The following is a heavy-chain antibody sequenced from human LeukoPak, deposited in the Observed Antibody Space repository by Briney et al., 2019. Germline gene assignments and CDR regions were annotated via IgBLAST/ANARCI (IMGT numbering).Heavy chain of an antibody. CDR3: AKDAFYGSGSYPYYFDY. Sequence: TGGSLRLSCAASGFTFSSYAMSWVRQAPGKGLEWVSAISGSGGSTYYADSVKGRFTTSRDNSKNTLYLQTNSLRAEDTAIYYCAKDAFYGSGSYPYYFDYWGQGTLVTVSS. D-gene: IGHD3-10*01. J-gene: IGHJ4*02. CDR1: GFTFSSYA. V-gene: IGHV3-23*01. CDR2: ISGSGGST.